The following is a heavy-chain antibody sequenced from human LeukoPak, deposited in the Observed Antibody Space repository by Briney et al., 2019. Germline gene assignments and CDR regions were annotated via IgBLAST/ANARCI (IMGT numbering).Heavy chain of an antibody. Sequence: GGSLRLSCAASGFTFSSYEMNWVRQAPGKGLELVSYISRSGGTMFYADSVKGRFTISRDNAKNSLYLQMNSLRVEDTALYYCAGDTFGDTAMDLLDYWGQGTLVTVSS. V-gene: IGHV3-48*03. CDR1: GFTFSSYE. CDR3: AGDTFGDTAMDLLDY. D-gene: IGHD5-18*01. CDR2: ISRSGGTM. J-gene: IGHJ4*02.